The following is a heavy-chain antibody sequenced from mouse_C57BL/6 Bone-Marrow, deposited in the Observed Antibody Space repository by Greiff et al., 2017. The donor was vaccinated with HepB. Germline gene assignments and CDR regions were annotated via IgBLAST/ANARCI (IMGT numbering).Heavy chain of an antibody. Sequence: SGPVLVKPGASVKMSCKASGYTFTDYYMNWVKQSHGKSLEWIGVINPYNGGTSYNQKFKGKATLTVDKSSSTAYMELNSLTSEDSAVYYCARERNYGSSPWFAYWGQGTLVTVSA. J-gene: IGHJ3*01. CDR2: INPYNGGT. CDR1: GYTFTDYY. CDR3: ARERNYGSSPWFAY. V-gene: IGHV1-19*01. D-gene: IGHD1-1*01.